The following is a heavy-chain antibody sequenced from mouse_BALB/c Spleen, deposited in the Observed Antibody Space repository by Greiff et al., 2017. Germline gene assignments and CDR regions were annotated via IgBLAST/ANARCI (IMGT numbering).Heavy chain of an antibody. CDR1: GFSLTGYG. CDR2: IWGDGST. Sequence: QVQLKESGPGLVAPSQSLSITCTVSGFSLTGYGVSWVRQPPGKGLEWLGMIWGDGSTDYNSALKSRLSISKDNSKSQVFLKMNSLQTDDTARYYCARGPYDYDGGFAYWGQGTLVTVSA. D-gene: IGHD2-4*01. CDR3: ARGPYDYDGGFAY. J-gene: IGHJ3*01. V-gene: IGHV2-6-7*01.